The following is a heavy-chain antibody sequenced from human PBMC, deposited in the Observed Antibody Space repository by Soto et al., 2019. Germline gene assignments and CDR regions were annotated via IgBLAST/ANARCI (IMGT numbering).Heavy chain of an antibody. CDR2: ISAYNGNT. Sequence: ASVKVSCKASGYTFTSYGISWVRQAPGQGLEWMGWISAYNGNTNYAQKLQGRVTMTTDTSTSTAYMELRSLRSDDTAVYYCARDWALSAQLAPWFDPWGQGTLVTVSS. V-gene: IGHV1-18*01. J-gene: IGHJ5*02. CDR1: GYTFTSYG. D-gene: IGHD6-6*01. CDR3: ARDWALSAQLAPWFDP.